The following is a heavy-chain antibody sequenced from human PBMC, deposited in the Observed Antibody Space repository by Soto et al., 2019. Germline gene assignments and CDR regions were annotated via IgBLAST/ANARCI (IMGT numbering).Heavy chain of an antibody. Sequence: ASVKVSCKASGYTFTRSGISWVRQAPGQGPEWMGWISSYNGDTNYAQTFQGRVTMTTDTSTSTAYMELRSLRSDDTAVYYCAKGPRNWGVDYWGQGTLVTVSS. D-gene: IGHD7-27*01. CDR3: AKGPRNWGVDY. J-gene: IGHJ4*02. V-gene: IGHV1-18*01. CDR2: ISSYNGDT. CDR1: GYTFTRSG.